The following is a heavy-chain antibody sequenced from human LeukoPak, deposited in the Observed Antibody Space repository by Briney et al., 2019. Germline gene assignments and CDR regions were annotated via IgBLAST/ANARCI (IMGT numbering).Heavy chain of an antibody. CDR3: ARAYWGDTAMVPPDY. V-gene: IGHV1-46*01. Sequence: ASVTVSCKASGYTFTSYYMHWVRQAPGQGLEWMGIINPSGGSTSYAQKFQGRVTMIRDTSTSTVYMELSSLRSEDTAVYYCARAYWGDTAMVPPDYWGQGTLVTVSS. J-gene: IGHJ4*02. CDR2: INPSGGST. CDR1: GYTFTSYY. D-gene: IGHD5-18*01.